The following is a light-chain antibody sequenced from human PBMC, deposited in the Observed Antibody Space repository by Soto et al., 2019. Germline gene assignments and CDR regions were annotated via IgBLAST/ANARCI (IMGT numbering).Light chain of an antibody. CDR3: QQRSNWPLLT. V-gene: IGKV3-11*01. CDR2: DAS. CDR1: QSVSSY. Sequence: EIVLTQSPATLSLSPGERATLSCRASQSVSSYLAWYQQKPGQAPRLLIYDASNRATGIPARFSGSGSGTDFTLTIRSLEPEDFAVYYCQQRSNWPLLTFGGGNKVEIK. J-gene: IGKJ4*01.